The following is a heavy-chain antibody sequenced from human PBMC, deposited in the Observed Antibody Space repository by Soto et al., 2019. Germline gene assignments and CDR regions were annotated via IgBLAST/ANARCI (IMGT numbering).Heavy chain of an antibody. CDR2: INAGNGNT. J-gene: IGHJ4*02. V-gene: IGHV1-3*01. Sequence: ASVKVSCKASGYTFTSYAMHWVRQAPGQRLEWMGWINAGNGNTKYSQKFQGRVTITRDTSASTAYMELSSLRSEDTAVYYCARDRPSYGDYDNGHYLNDYWGQGTLVTVSS. CDR3: ARDRPSYGDYDNGHYLNDY. CDR1: GYTFTSYA. D-gene: IGHD4-17*01.